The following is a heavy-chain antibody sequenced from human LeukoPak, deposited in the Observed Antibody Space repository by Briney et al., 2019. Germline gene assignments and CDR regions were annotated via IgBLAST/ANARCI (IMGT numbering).Heavy chain of an antibody. CDR2: ISAYNGNT. V-gene: IGHV1-18*01. CDR1: GYTFTSYG. CDR3: AIKYYYDSSGYQGPFDY. Sequence: ASVKVSCKASGYTFTSYGISWVRQAPGQGLEWMGWISAYNGNTNYAQKLQGRVTMTTDTSTSTAYMELRSLRSDDTAVYYCAIKYYYDSSGYQGPFDYWGQGTLVTVSP. D-gene: IGHD3-22*01. J-gene: IGHJ4*02.